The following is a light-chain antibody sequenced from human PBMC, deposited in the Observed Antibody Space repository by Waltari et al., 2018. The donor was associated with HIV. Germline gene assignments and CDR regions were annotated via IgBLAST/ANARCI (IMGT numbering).Light chain of an antibody. CDR2: RNN. V-gene: IGLV1-47*01. Sequence: QSVLTQPPSASGTPGQRVTISCSGSSSNIGSNYVYWYQQLPGTAPKLLIYRNNQRPAGVPDRFSGSKSATSASLVISGLRSEDEAEYYCAAWDGSLSGFWVFGGGTKLAVL. CDR1: SSNIGSNY. CDR3: AAWDGSLSGFWV. J-gene: IGLJ3*02.